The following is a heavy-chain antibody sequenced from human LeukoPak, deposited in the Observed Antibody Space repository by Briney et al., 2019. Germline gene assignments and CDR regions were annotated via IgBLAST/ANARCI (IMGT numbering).Heavy chain of an antibody. CDR1: GYTFISYG. V-gene: IGHV1-18*01. D-gene: IGHD6-19*01. CDR2: ISAYNGNT. CDR3: ARGGAVAFVPEAYNWFDP. Sequence: WASVKVSCKASGYTFISYGISWVRQAPGQGLEWMGWISAYNGNTNYAQKLQGRVTMTTDTSTSTAYMELRSLRSDDTAVYYCARGGAVAFVPEAYNWFDPWGQGTLVTVSS. J-gene: IGHJ5*02.